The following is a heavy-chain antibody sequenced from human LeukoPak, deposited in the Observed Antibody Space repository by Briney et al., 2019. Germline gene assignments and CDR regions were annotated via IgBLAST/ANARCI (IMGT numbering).Heavy chain of an antibody. V-gene: IGHV3-30-3*01. J-gene: IGHJ6*02. CDR3: AGGSLDIVATSLSPGYGMDV. CDR1: GFTFSDYT. CDR2: ISNDGSIK. Sequence: PGGSLRLSCAASGFTFSDYTIHWVRQAPGKGLEWVAVISNDGSIKKYANSVKGRFTISRDNSKSSLYLQMDSLRAEDTAVYYCAGGSLDIVATSLSPGYGMDVWGQGTTVTVSS. D-gene: IGHD5-12*01.